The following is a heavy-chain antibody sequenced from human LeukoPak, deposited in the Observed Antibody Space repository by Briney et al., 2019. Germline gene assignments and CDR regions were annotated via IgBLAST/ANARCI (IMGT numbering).Heavy chain of an antibody. V-gene: IGHV4-30-4*08. D-gene: IGHD3-3*01. J-gene: IGHJ6*03. CDR2: IYYSGST. Sequence: PSQTLSLTCTVSGGSISSGDYYWSWIRQPPGKGLEWIGYIYYSGSTYYNPSLKSRVTISVDTSKNQFSLKLSSVTAADTAVYYCARGFWSGYYTLGYYYYYMDVWGKGTTVTVSS. CDR1: GGSISSGDYY. CDR3: ARGFWSGYYTLGYYYYYMDV.